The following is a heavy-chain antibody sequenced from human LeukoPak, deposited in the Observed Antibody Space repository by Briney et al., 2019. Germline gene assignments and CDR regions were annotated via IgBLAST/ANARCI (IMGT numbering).Heavy chain of an antibody. V-gene: IGHV3-21*06. CDR2: VSGTSEYI. J-gene: IGHJ4*02. CDR3: ARWYSSGWYSDY. D-gene: IGHD6-19*01. Sequence: GGSLRLSCAASGFSFSTYSMIWVRQAPGKGLEWVSSVSGTSEYIYYADSVRGRFTISRDNAKNTVYLQMNSLRAEDTAVYYCARWYSSGWYSDYWGRGTLVTVSS. CDR1: GFSFSTYS.